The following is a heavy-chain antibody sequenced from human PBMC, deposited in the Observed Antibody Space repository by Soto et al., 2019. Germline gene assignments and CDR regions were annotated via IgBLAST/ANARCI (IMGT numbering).Heavy chain of an antibody. V-gene: IGHV1-18*04. J-gene: IGHJ5*02. D-gene: IGHD6-19*01. CDR2: ISAYNGNT. Sequence: AASVKVSCKASGYTFTSYGISWVRQAPGQGLEWMGWISAYNGNTNYAQKLQGRVTMTTDTSTGTAYMELRSLRSDDTAVYYCARDRSIAVADPYNWFDTWGQGTLVTVSS. CDR3: ARDRSIAVADPYNWFDT. CDR1: GYTFTSYG.